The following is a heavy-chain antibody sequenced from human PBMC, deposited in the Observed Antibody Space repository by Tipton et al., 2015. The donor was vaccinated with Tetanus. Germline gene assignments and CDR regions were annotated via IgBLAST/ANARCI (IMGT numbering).Heavy chain of an antibody. V-gene: IGHV3-9*01. Sequence: SLRLSCAASGFTFDDYAMHWVRQAPGKGLEWVSGISWNSGSIGYADSVKGRFTISRDNAKNSLYLQMNSLRAEDTALYYCAKDRHDTYYYYMDVWGKGTTVTVSS. CDR1: GFTFDDYA. D-gene: IGHD1-1*01. J-gene: IGHJ6*03. CDR3: AKDRHDTYYYYMDV. CDR2: ISWNSGSI.